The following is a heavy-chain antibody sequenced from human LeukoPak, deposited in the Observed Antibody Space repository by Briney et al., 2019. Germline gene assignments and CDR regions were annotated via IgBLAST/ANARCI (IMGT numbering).Heavy chain of an antibody. CDR1: GFTSSNYA. V-gene: IGHV3-30-3*01. D-gene: IGHD5-12*01. CDR3: AREMEATGYYFDY. CDR2: ISYDGSNK. Sequence: PGGSLRLSCAASGFTSSNYAMHWVRQAPGKGLEWVAVISYDGSNKYYADSVKGRFTISRDNSKNTLYLQMNSLRAEDTAVYYCAREMEATGYYFDYWGQGTLVTVSS. J-gene: IGHJ4*02.